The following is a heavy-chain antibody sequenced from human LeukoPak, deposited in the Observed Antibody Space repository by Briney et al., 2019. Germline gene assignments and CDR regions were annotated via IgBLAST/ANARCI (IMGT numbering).Heavy chain of an antibody. CDR1: GGTFSSYA. Sequence: GASVKVSCKSSGGTFSSYAISWVRQAPGQGLEWMGRIIPIFGIANYAQKFQGRVTIAADKSTSTAYMELSSTRSEDTAVYYCAKTYIAVAGKGDYWGQGNLVTVSS. CDR2: IIPIFGIA. J-gene: IGHJ4*02. V-gene: IGHV1-69*04. D-gene: IGHD6-19*01. CDR3: AKTYIAVAGKGDY.